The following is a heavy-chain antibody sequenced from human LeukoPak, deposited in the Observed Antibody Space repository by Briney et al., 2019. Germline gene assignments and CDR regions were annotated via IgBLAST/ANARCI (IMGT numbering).Heavy chain of an antibody. V-gene: IGHV4-39*01. Sequence: TSETLTLTCTVSGGSISSSSYYWGWIRQPPGKGLEWIGSIYYSGSTYYNSSLKSRVTISVDTSKNQFSLKLSSVTAAGTAVYYCARSVGNYNYYYMDVWGKGTTVTVSS. CDR2: IYYSGST. CDR1: GGSISSSSYY. J-gene: IGHJ6*03. CDR3: ARSVGNYNYYYMDV. D-gene: IGHD4-23*01.